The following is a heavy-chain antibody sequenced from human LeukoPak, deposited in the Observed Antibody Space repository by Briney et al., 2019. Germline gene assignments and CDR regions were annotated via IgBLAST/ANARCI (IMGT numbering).Heavy chain of an antibody. Sequence: GGSLRLSCAASGFTFSSYSMNWVRQAPGKGLEWVSYISSSSSTIYYADSVKGRFTISRDNAKNSLYLQMNSLRAEDTAVYYCARDESSSGWYPNDAFDIWGQGTMVTVSS. V-gene: IGHV3-48*04. CDR1: GFTFSSYS. CDR2: ISSSSSTI. D-gene: IGHD6-19*01. J-gene: IGHJ3*02. CDR3: ARDESSSGWYPNDAFDI.